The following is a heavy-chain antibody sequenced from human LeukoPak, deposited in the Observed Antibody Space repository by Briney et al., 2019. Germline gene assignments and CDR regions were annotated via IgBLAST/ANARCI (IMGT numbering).Heavy chain of an antibody. Sequence: GGSLRLSCAASGFTFSSYAMHWVRQAPGKGLEWVAVISYDGSNKYYADSVKGRFTISRDNSKNTPYLQMNSLRAEDTAVYYCARDPHSSGWYGWFDPWGQGTLVTVSS. CDR3: ARDPHSSGWYGWFDP. CDR2: ISYDGSNK. D-gene: IGHD6-19*01. CDR1: GFTFSSYA. J-gene: IGHJ5*02. V-gene: IGHV3-30-3*01.